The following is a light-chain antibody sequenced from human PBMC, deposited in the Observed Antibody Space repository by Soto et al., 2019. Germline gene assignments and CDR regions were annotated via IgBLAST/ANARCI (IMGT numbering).Light chain of an antibody. V-gene: IGLV2-14*01. Sequence: QSALTQPASVSRSPGQSITISCTGTSSDVGGYDFVSWYQHHPGKVPKLMIFEVSKRPSGVSNRFSGSKSGNTASLTISGLQAEDEADYYCSSYTSTTLVFGGGTKLTVL. CDR1: SSDVGGYDF. CDR3: SSYTSTTLV. CDR2: EVS. J-gene: IGLJ2*01.